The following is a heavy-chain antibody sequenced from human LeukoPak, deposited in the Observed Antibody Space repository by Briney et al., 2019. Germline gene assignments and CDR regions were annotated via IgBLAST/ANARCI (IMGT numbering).Heavy chain of an antibody. CDR1: GFTFSSYS. CDR3: AGDGYNPVFGGNWFDP. Sequence: PGGSLRLSCAASGFTFSSYSMNWVRQAPGKGLEWVSSISGSGGSTYYADSVKGRFTISRDNSKNTLYLQMNSLRAEDTAVYYCAGDGYNPVFGGNWFDPWGQGTLVTVSS. CDR2: ISGSGGST. J-gene: IGHJ5*02. V-gene: IGHV3-23*01. D-gene: IGHD5-24*01.